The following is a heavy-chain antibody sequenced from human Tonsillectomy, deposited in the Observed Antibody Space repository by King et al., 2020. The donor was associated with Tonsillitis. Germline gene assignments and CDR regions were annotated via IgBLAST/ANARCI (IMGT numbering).Heavy chain of an antibody. D-gene: IGHD3-3*01. Sequence: QVQLVESGGGVVQPGRSLRLSCAASGFTFSSYGMHWVRQAPGKGLEWVAVISYDGSNKYYADSVKGRFTISRDNSKNTLNLQTNSLRAEDTAVYYCAKSIHDYDFWRGYDYYYYGMDVWGQGTTVTVSS. CDR2: ISYDGSNK. CDR3: AKSIHDYDFWRGYDYYYYGMDV. CDR1: GFTFSSYG. V-gene: IGHV3-30*18. J-gene: IGHJ6*02.